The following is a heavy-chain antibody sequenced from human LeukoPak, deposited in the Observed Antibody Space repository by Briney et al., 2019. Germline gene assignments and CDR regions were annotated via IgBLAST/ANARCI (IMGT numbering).Heavy chain of an antibody. J-gene: IGHJ2*01. V-gene: IGHV4-61*05. Sequence: SETLSLTCTVSGGSINSSSYYWGWIRQPPGKGLEWIGYIYYSGSTKYNPSLMSRVTISVDTSKNQFSLKLTSVTAADTALYYCARGSPLDWYFDLWGRGTLVSVSS. CDR2: IYYSGST. CDR3: ARGSPLDWYFDL. CDR1: GGSINSSSYY.